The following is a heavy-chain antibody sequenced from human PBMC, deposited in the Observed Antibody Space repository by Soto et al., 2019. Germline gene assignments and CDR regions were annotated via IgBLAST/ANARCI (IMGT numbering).Heavy chain of an antibody. Sequence: GGSLRLSCAASGFTFSSYAMSWVRQAPGKGLEWVSAISGSGGSTYYADSVKGRFTISRDNSKNTLYLQMNSLRAEDTAVYYCAKSTLRTVAAGSDYWGQGTLVTVSS. J-gene: IGHJ4*02. CDR1: GFTFSSYA. CDR3: AKSTLRTVAAGSDY. CDR2: ISGSGGST. V-gene: IGHV3-23*01. D-gene: IGHD6-19*01.